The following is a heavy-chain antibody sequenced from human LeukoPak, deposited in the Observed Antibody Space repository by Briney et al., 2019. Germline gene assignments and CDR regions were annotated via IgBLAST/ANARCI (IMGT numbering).Heavy chain of an antibody. D-gene: IGHD3-10*01. Sequence: GGSLRLSCAASGFTFSNYWMHWVRQAPGKGLEWVSYMNSGSSIIYYADSVKGRFTISRDNAKNSLYLQMNSLRDEDTAVYYCARDRYYGSGDYQSAGGCFDYWGQGALVTVSS. J-gene: IGHJ4*02. CDR1: GFTFSNYW. V-gene: IGHV3-48*02. CDR2: MNSGSSII. CDR3: ARDRYYGSGDYQSAGGCFDY.